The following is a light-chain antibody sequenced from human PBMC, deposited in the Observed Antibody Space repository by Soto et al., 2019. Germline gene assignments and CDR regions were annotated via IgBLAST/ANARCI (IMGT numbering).Light chain of an antibody. V-gene: IGKV3-20*01. CDR3: QQYAYSPLT. J-gene: IGKJ4*01. Sequence: EIVLTQSPGTLSVSPGERATLSCRASQSVGRNYLAWYQQKPGQAPRLLNYGASSRATGIPDRFSGSGSGTDFTLTISRLEPEDFAVYYCQQYAYSPLTFGGGTKVETK. CDR1: QSVGRNY. CDR2: GAS.